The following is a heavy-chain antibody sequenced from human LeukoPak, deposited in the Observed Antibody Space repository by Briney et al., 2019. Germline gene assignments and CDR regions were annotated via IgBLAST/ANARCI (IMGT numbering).Heavy chain of an antibody. J-gene: IGHJ4*02. V-gene: IGHV4-39*07. Sequence: SETLSLTCTVSGGSISSSSYYWGWIRQPPGKGLEWIGSIYYSGSTYYNPSLKSRVTISVDTSKNQFSLKLSSVTAADTAVYYCARVLVERGKTIDYWGQGTLVTVSS. CDR2: IYYSGST. D-gene: IGHD1-26*01. CDR3: ARVLVERGKTIDY. CDR1: GGSISSSSYY.